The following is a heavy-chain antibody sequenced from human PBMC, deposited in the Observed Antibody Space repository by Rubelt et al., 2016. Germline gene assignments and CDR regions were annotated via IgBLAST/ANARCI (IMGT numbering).Heavy chain of an antibody. CDR1: GYTFTGYY. V-gene: IGHV1-2*06. J-gene: IGHJ4*02. D-gene: IGHD6-19*01. Sequence: QVQLVQSGAEVKRPGASVKVSCKASGYTFTGYYIHWVRQAPGQGLAWLGRINPNSGGTNYAQKFQGRVTMTRDTSISTAYMEVGGLKSDDTAVYFCASGQYSSAWYHFDYWGQGTLVTVSS. CDR2: INPNSGGT. CDR3: ASGQYSSAWYHFDY.